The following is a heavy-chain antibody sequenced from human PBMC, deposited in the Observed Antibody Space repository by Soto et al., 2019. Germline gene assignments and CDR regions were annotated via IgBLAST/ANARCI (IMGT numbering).Heavy chain of an antibody. CDR2: IIPIFGTA. V-gene: IGHV1-69*01. CDR1: GGTFSSYA. D-gene: IGHD2-15*01. J-gene: IGHJ4*02. CDR3: ASGGSGYCSGGSSEPLDY. Sequence: QVQLVQSGAEVKKPGSSVKVSCKASGGTFSSYAISWVRQAPGQGLEWMGGIIPIFGTANYAQKFRGRVTITADESTSTAYMELSSLRSEDTAAYYRASGGSGYCSGGSSEPLDYWGQGTLVTVSS.